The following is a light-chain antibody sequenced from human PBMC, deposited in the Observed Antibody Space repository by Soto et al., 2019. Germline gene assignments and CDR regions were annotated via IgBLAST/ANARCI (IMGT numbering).Light chain of an antibody. V-gene: IGLV2-14*01. CDR3: SSYTSTNHVV. CDR1: SSDVGGYNY. Sequence: QSVLTQPASVSGSPGQSITISCTGTSSDVGGYNYVSWYQQHPGKAPKLVIYEVTKRPSGVSNRFSGSKSGNTASLTISGLQAEDETDYYCSSYTSTNHVVLGGGTKLTV. CDR2: EVT. J-gene: IGLJ2*01.